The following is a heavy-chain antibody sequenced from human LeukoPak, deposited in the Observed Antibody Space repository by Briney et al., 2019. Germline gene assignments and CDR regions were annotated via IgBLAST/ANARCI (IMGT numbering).Heavy chain of an antibody. CDR1: GYTLTELS. V-gene: IGHV1-24*01. Sequence: ASVKVSCKVSGYTLTELSMHWVRQAPGKGLEWMGRVDPEDGETIYAEKFQGRVTITADTSTDTAYMELSSLRSEDTAVYYCATMRYSYDSSRPDYWGQGTLVTVSS. CDR2: VDPEDGET. J-gene: IGHJ4*02. CDR3: ATMRYSYDSSRPDY. D-gene: IGHD3-22*01.